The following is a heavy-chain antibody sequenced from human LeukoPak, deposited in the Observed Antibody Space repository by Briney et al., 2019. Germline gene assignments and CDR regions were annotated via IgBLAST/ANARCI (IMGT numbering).Heavy chain of an antibody. D-gene: IGHD4-17*01. CDR1: GGSFSGYY. V-gene: IGHV4-34*01. CDR2: INHSGST. CDR3: ARVNDYGTYNWFDP. J-gene: IGHJ5*02. Sequence: SETLSLTCAVYGGSFSGYYWSWIREPPGKGLEWIGEINHSGSTNYNPSLKSRVTISVDTSKNQYSLKLSSVTAADTALYYCARVNDYGTYNWFDPWGQGTLVAVSS.